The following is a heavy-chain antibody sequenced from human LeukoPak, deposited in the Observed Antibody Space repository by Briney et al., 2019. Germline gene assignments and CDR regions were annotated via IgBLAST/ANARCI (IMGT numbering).Heavy chain of an antibody. CDR2: IYYSGYT. J-gene: IGHJ5*02. V-gene: IGHV4-39*07. CDR1: GGSTNSNSYY. CDR3: ARGEELPRGNWFDP. D-gene: IGHD4-23*01. Sequence: PSETLSLTCTVSGGSTNSNSYYWGWIRQPPGKGLEWIGSIYYSGYTFYNPSLKSRVTISVDTSKNQFSLKLSSVTAADTAVYYCARGEELPRGNWFDPWGQGTLVTVSS.